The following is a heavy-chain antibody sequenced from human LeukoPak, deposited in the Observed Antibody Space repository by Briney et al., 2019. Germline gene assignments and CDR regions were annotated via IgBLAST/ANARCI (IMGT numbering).Heavy chain of an antibody. CDR3: AKDRWWGPLGGYYYYGMDV. Sequence: PGGSLRLSCAASGFTFSDYYMSWIRQAPGKGLEWVSYISSSGSTIYYADSVKGRFTISRDNAKNSLYLQMNSLRAEDTAVYYCAKDRWWGPLGGYYYYGMDVWGQGTTVTVSS. CDR2: ISSSGSTI. D-gene: IGHD2-15*01. V-gene: IGHV3-11*01. CDR1: GFTFSDYY. J-gene: IGHJ6*02.